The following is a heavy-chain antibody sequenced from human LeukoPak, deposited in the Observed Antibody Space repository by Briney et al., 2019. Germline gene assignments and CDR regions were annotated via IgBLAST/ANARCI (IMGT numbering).Heavy chain of an antibody. D-gene: IGHD4-17*01. CDR3: ARGSDETVTISGWFDP. CDR1: GFTFSNHW. V-gene: IGHV3-74*01. Sequence: PGGSLRLSCAASGFTFSNHWRHWVRQGPGKGLVWVARLNSDGRTTTYADSVKGRFTISRDNAKNTLYLQMNSLRVENTAVYYCARGSDETVTISGWFDPWGQGTLVTVSS. J-gene: IGHJ5*02. CDR2: LNSDGRTT.